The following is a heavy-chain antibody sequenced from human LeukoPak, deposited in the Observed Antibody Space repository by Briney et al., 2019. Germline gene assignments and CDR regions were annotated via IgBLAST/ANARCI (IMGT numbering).Heavy chain of an antibody. CDR1: GGSFSGYY. CDR2: INHSGST. D-gene: IGHD6-6*01. Sequence: SETLSLTCAVYGGSFSGYYWSWIRQPPGKGLEWIGEINHSGSTNYNPSLKSRVTISVDTSKNQFSLKLSSVTAADTAVYYCARGPYSSSPSGFDPWGQGTLVTVSS. CDR3: ARGPYSSSPSGFDP. J-gene: IGHJ5*02. V-gene: IGHV4-34*01.